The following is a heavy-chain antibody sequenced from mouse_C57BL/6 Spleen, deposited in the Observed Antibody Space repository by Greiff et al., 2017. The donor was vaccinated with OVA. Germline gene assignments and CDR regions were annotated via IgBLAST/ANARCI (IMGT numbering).Heavy chain of an antibody. Sequence: EVKLVESGPGLVKPSQSLSLTCSVTGYSITSGYYWNWIRQFPGNKLEWMGYISYDGSNNYNPSLKNRISITRDTSKNQFFLKLNSVTTEDTATYYCARGGYYGSSYGDYWGQGTTLTVSS. CDR3: ARGGYYGSSYGDY. V-gene: IGHV3-6*01. CDR1: GYSITSGYY. D-gene: IGHD1-1*01. J-gene: IGHJ2*01. CDR2: ISYDGSN.